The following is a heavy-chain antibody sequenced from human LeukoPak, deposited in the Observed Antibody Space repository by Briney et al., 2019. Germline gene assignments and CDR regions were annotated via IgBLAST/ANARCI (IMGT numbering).Heavy chain of an antibody. J-gene: IGHJ4*02. V-gene: IGHV4-30-2*01. CDR3: ARAKADTSFDY. Sequence: PSQTLSLTCTVSGGSISSGGYYWSWIRQPPGKGLEWIGYIYHSGSTYYNPSLKSRVTISVDRSKNQFSLKLSSVTAADTAVYYCARAKADTSFDYWGQGTLVTVSS. D-gene: IGHD5-18*01. CDR1: GGSISSGGYY. CDR2: IYHSGST.